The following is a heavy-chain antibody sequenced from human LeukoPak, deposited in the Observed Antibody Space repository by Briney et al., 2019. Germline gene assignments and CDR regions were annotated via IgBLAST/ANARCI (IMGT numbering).Heavy chain of an antibody. V-gene: IGHV3-7*01. Sequence: PGGSLRISCAASGFTFSDYWMTWVRQAPGKGPEWVANIKPDGSGEYYADSVRGRFTISRDRAKNSVYLQMNSLRAEDTAVYHCARPYGTGWSGLEHWGQGTLVTVSS. CDR1: GFTFSDYW. CDR2: IKPDGSGE. J-gene: IGHJ4*02. D-gene: IGHD6-19*01. CDR3: ARPYGTGWSGLEH.